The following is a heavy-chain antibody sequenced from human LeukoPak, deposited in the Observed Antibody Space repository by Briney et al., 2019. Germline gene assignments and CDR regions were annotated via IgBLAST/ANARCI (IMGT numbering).Heavy chain of an antibody. V-gene: IGHV3-74*01. D-gene: IGHD2-2*01. Sequence: GGSLRLSCAASGFTFSSSWMHWVRQAPGKGLVWVSRINSDGSTTKYADSVKGRFIISRDNAKNTLYLQMNSLRAEDTAVYYCTRPESSSSLACDHWGQGTLVTVSS. J-gene: IGHJ4*02. CDR2: INSDGSTT. CDR1: GFTFSSSW. CDR3: TRPESSSSLACDH.